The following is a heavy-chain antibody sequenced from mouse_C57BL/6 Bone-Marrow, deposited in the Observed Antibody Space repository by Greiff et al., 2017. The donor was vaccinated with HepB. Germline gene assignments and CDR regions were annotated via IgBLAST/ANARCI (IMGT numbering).Heavy chain of an antibody. Sequence: VQLQESGPELVKPGASVKISCKASGYAFSSSWMNWVKQRPGKGLEWIGRIYPGDGDTNYNGKFTGKATLTADKSSSTAYMQLSSLTSEDSAVYFCARWAYGYDVLFAYWGQGTLVTVSA. CDR2: IYPGDGDT. CDR3: ARWAYGYDVLFAY. CDR1: GYAFSSSW. V-gene: IGHV1-82*01. D-gene: IGHD2-2*01. J-gene: IGHJ3*01.